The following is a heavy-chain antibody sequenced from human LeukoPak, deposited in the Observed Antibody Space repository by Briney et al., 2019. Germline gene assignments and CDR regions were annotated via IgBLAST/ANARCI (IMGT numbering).Heavy chain of an antibody. CDR3: ARVRDLRYFDY. CDR2: ISSSSSYI. D-gene: IGHD3-16*01. CDR1: GSTFSSHS. Sequence: PGGSLRLSCAASGSTFSSHSMNWVRQAPGKGLEWVSSISSSSSYIYYADSVKGRFTISKDNAKNSLYLQMNSLRAEDTAVYYCARVRDLRYFDYWGQGTLVTVSS. J-gene: IGHJ4*02. V-gene: IGHV3-21*01.